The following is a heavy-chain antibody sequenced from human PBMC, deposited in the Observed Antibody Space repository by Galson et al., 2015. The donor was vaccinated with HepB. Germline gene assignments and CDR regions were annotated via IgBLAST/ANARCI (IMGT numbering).Heavy chain of an antibody. Sequence: LSLTCTVSGGSISSYYWSWIRQPPGKGLEWIGYIYYSGSTNYNPSLKSRVTISVDTSKNQFSLKLSSVTAADTAVYYCARGVEDDAFDIWGQGTMVTVSS. CDR1: GGSISSYY. V-gene: IGHV4-59*01. J-gene: IGHJ3*02. CDR3: ARGVEDDAFDI. CDR2: IYYSGST.